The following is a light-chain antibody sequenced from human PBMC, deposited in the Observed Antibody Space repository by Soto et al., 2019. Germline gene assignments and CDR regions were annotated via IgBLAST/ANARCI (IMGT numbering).Light chain of an antibody. V-gene: IGLV2-14*01. Sequence: QSVLAQPASVSGSLGQSITISCTGTSSDLGGYNYASWYQQHPGKAPRLVIYEVTNRPSGVSNRFSGSKSGNTASLTISGLQADDEADYYCNSFTDSSLYVFGTGTKV. J-gene: IGLJ1*01. CDR1: SSDLGGYNY. CDR2: EVT. CDR3: NSFTDSSLYV.